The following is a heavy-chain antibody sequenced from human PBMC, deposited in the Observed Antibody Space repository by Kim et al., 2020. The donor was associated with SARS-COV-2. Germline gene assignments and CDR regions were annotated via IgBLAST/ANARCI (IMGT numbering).Heavy chain of an antibody. V-gene: IGHV5-10-1*01. J-gene: IGHJ6*02. D-gene: IGHD5-12*01. CDR1: GYRFASYW. Sequence: GESLKISCKGSGYRFASYWMSCVRQCRGKSLQWRGRSATRESYKNYSPSFQGNVNISADTHIRTAFLQGSHLKASDTAMYYCARRRVNGGYDWGDYGMDVWGQGATRTVSS. CDR2: SATRESYK. CDR3: ARRRVNGGYDWGDYGMDV.